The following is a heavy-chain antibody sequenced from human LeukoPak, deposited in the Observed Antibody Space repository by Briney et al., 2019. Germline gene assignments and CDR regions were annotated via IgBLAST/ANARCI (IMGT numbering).Heavy chain of an antibody. D-gene: IGHD6-19*01. CDR3: ARAGVAVAYFFYFDY. Sequence: PGGSLRLSCAASGFTFTNAWMSWVRQAPGKGLVWVSRIKSDGRTTYYADSVKGRFTISRDDAKNTLYLQMNSLRAEDTAVYYCARAGVAVAYFFYFDYWGQGSLVTVSS. CDR2: IKSDGRTT. CDR1: GFTFTNAW. V-gene: IGHV3-74*01. J-gene: IGHJ4*01.